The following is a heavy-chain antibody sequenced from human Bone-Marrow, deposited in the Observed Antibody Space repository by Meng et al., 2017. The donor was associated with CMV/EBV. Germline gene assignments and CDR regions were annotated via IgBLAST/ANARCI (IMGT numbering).Heavy chain of an antibody. Sequence: ASVKVSCKVSGYTLTELSMHWVRQAPGKGLEWMGGFDPEDGETIYAQKFQGRVTMTEDTSTDTAYMELSSLRSEDTAVYYCARAVVVPAAINYYYGMAVWGQGHTVTVSS. V-gene: IGHV1-24*01. J-gene: IGHJ6*02. CDR1: GYTLTELS. CDR2: FDPEDGET. D-gene: IGHD2-2*02. CDR3: ARAVVVPAAINYYYGMAV.